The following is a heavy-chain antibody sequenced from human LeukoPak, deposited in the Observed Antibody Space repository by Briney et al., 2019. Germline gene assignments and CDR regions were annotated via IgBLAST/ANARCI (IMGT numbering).Heavy chain of an antibody. Sequence: GGSLRLSCAASGFTFSNSWMTWLRQAPGKGLELVAHIKEDGTDKYYVDSVTGRFTISRDNTINSLYLQMSSLRAEDTAVYYCATWSDAWEFDSWGQGTLVSVSS. CDR1: GFTFSNSW. D-gene: IGHD1-26*01. J-gene: IGHJ4*02. CDR3: ATWSDAWEFDS. V-gene: IGHV3-7*05. CDR2: IKEDGTDK.